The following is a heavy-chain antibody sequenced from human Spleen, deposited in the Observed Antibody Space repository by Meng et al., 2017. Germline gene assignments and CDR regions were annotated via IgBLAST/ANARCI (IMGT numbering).Heavy chain of an antibody. D-gene: IGHD2-2*01. CDR2: IDTRTGNP. CDR1: GYNFPDYW. J-gene: IGHJ4*02. CDR3: TRDGYSDCSRTSCFDY. V-gene: IGHV7-4-1*02. Sequence: ASVKVSCKPSGYNFPDYWLHWVRRAPGQGLEWMGWIDTRTGNPTYAQGFTGRLVFSLDTSVSTAYLQISGLRADDTAVYYCTRDGYSDCSRTSCFDYWGQGTLVTVSS.